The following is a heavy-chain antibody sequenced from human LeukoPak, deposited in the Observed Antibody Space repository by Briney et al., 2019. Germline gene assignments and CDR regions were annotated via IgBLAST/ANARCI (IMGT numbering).Heavy chain of an antibody. D-gene: IGHD6-19*01. CDR2: ISYDGSNK. CDR1: GFTFSSYA. Sequence: QSGGSLRLSCAASGFTFSSYAMHWARQAPGKGLEWVAVISYDGSNKYYADSVKGRFTISRDNSKNTLYLQMNSRRAEDTAVYYCARDSTSRAVAGGFDYWGQGTLVTVSS. J-gene: IGHJ4*02. CDR3: ARDSTSRAVAGGFDY. V-gene: IGHV3-30-3*01.